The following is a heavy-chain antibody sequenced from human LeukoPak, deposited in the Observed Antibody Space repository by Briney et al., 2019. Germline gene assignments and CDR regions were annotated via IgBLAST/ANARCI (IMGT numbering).Heavy chain of an antibody. V-gene: IGHV3-23*01. Sequence: GGSLRLSCAASGLTFSSYAMSWVRQAPGKGLEWVSAISGSGGSTYYADSVKGRFTISRDNSKNTLYLQMNSLRAEDTTVYYCAKPTEQWLVPYYFDYWGQGTLVTVSS. J-gene: IGHJ4*02. CDR2: ISGSGGST. CDR3: AKPTEQWLVPYYFDY. CDR1: GLTFSSYA. D-gene: IGHD6-19*01.